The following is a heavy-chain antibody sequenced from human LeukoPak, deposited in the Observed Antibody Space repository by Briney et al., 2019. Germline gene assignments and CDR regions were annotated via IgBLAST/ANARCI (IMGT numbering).Heavy chain of an antibody. J-gene: IGHJ5*02. Sequence: ASVKVSCKASGYTFTGYYMHWVRQAPGQGLEWMGIINPSGGSTSYAQKFQGRVTMTRDTSTSTVYMELSSLRSEDTAVYYCARALIAALDWFDPWGQGTLVTVSS. CDR2: INPSGGST. D-gene: IGHD6-6*01. V-gene: IGHV1-46*01. CDR3: ARALIAALDWFDP. CDR1: GYTFTGYY.